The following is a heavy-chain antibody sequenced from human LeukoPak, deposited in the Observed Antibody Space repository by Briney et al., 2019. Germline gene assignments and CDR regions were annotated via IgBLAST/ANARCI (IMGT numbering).Heavy chain of an antibody. V-gene: IGHV4-59*01. J-gene: IGHJ6*03. D-gene: IGHD4-17*01. CDR1: GGSISSYY. CDR2: IYYSGSS. Sequence: SETLSLTCTVSGGSISSYYWSWIRQPPGKGLEWMGNIYYSGSSNYNPSLKSRVTISVDTSKNQFPLKLSSVTAADTAVYYCARDYYGDYDYYYMDVWGKGTTVTVSS. CDR3: ARDYYGDYDYYYMDV.